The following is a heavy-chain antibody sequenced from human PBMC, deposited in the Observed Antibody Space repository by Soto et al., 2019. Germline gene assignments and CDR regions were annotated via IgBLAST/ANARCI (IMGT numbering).Heavy chain of an antibody. J-gene: IGHJ5*02. CDR1: GGSVSSATYF. D-gene: IGHD6-19*01. Sequence: WETLSLTCPVSGGSVSSATYFWSWVRQPPGGGLEWIAYILYSGSSMYNPSLKSRVTISLSTSKTQFSLRLTSVTAADTAVYYCARGMYKSGWNLDLWGQGIVVTVSS. CDR2: ILYSGSS. CDR3: ARGMYKSGWNLDL. V-gene: IGHV4-61*01.